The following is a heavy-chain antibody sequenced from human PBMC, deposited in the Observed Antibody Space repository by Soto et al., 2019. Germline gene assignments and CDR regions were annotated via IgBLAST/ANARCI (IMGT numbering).Heavy chain of an antibody. J-gene: IGHJ4*02. CDR3: AKDVKGDFWSGYFDY. Sequence: EVQLLESGGGLVQPGGSLRLSCAASGFTFNNYALSWVRQAPGKGLEWVSAISGSGGSTYSADSVKGRFTISRDNSKNTLYLQMNSLRADDTAVYYCAKDVKGDFWSGYFDYWGQGTLVTVSS. CDR1: GFTFNNYA. V-gene: IGHV3-23*01. CDR2: ISGSGGST. D-gene: IGHD3-3*01.